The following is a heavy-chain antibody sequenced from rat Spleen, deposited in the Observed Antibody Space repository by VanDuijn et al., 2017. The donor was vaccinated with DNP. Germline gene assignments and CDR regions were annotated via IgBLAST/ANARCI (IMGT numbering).Heavy chain of an antibody. CDR3: ARHYGGYLYYFDY. CDR2: ITSSGGST. CDR1: GFTFSKYG. D-gene: IGHD4-4*01. Sequence: EVQLVESGGGLVQPGRSLKLSCAASGFTFSKYGMAWVRQAPTRGLEWIASITSSGGSTYYPDSVKGRFTISRDNAKNTLYLQMDSLRAEDTATYYCARHYGGYLYYFDYWGQGVMVTVSS. J-gene: IGHJ2*01. V-gene: IGHV5S13*01.